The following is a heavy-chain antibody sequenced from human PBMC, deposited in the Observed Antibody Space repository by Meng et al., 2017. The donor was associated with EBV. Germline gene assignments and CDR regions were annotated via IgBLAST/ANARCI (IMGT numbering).Heavy chain of an antibody. CDR2: FLPTLGAP. V-gene: IGHV1-69*01. CDR3: ASESGRGYTPDY. Sequence: QVQWVQAAAEVKKPGSSVKASCKTSGGPFRNYAISWVRQAPGQGLEWLGGFLPTLGAPNYAQKFHGRVSITADESTSTHYMDLSSLRSEDTAVYYCASESGRGYTPDYWGQGTLVTVSS. CDR1: GGPFRNYA. D-gene: IGHD3-10*01. J-gene: IGHJ4*02.